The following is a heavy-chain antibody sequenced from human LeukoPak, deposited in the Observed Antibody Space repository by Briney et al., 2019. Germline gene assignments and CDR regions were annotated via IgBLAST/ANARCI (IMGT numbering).Heavy chain of an antibody. J-gene: IGHJ5*02. CDR3: AKGARFLEWLSWFDP. V-gene: IGHV3-9*01. Sequence: GGSLRLSCAVSGFTFDDYAMHWVRQAPGKGLEWVSGISWNSGSIGYADSVKGRFTICRDNAKNSLYLQMNSLRAEDTALYYCAKGARFLEWLSWFDPWGKGTLVTVSS. CDR2: ISWNSGSI. D-gene: IGHD3-3*01. CDR1: GFTFDDYA.